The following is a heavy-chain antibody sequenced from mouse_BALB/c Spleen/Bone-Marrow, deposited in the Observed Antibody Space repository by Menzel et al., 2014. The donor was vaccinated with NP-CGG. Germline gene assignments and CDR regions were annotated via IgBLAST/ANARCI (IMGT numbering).Heavy chain of an antibody. J-gene: IGHJ3*01. V-gene: IGHV7-1*02. CDR3: ARDVGYGNYFVY. D-gene: IGHD2-10*02. CDR1: GFTFSDFY. Sequence: EVKLMESGGGLVQPGDSLRLSCATSGFTFSDFYMEWVRQPPGKRLEWIAASRNKANYYTTEYSASVKGRFIVSRDTSQSVLYLQMNALRAEDTAIYYCARDVGYGNYFVYWGQGTLVTVSA. CDR2: SRNKANYYTT.